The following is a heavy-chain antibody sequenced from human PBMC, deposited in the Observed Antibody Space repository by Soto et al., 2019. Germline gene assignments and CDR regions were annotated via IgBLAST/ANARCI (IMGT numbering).Heavy chain of an antibody. CDR3: ARGLRSSLVRGVITAATDAFDN. V-gene: IGHV4-31*03. CDR1: GDSISSGSYY. CDR2: IYYSGNS. J-gene: IGHJ3*02. D-gene: IGHD3-10*01. Sequence: QVQLQESGPGLVKPSQTLSLTCTVSGDSISSGSYYWSWIRQHPGKGLEWIGYIYYSGNSYYHPSLNSRLTISVDTSKNQFSLKLSSVTAADTAVYYSARGLRSSLVRGVITAATDAFDNWGQGTMVTVSS.